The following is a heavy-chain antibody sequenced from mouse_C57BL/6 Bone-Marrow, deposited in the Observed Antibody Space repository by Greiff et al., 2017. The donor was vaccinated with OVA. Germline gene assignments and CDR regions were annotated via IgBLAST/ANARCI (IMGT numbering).Heavy chain of an antibody. CDR3: AKYYGFAY. CDR1: GYTFTSYW. D-gene: IGHD1-1*01. J-gene: IGHJ3*01. Sequence: QVQLQQPGAELVRPGTSVKLSCKASGYTFTSYWMHWVKQRPGQGLEWIGVIDPSDSYTNYNQKFKGKATLTVDTSSSTAYMQLSSLTSEDSAVYYCAKYYGFAYWGQGTLVTVSA. V-gene: IGHV1-59*01. CDR2: IDPSDSYT.